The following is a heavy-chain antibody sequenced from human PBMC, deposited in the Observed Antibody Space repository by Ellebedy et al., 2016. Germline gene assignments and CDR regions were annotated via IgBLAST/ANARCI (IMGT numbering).Heavy chain of an antibody. CDR3: AREPTTVLSRIDY. J-gene: IGHJ4*02. D-gene: IGHD4-23*01. V-gene: IGHV3-30-3*01. CDR2: ISYDGSNK. Sequence: GESLKISXAASGFTFSSHAMHWVRQTPGKGLEWVAVISYDGSNKYYADSVKGRFTISRDNSNNTLCLQMNSLRGEDTAIYYCAREPTTVLSRIDYWGQGTLVTVSS. CDR1: GFTFSSHA.